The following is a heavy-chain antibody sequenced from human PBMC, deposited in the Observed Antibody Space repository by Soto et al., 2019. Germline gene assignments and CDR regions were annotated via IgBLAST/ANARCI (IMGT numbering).Heavy chain of an antibody. J-gene: IGHJ6*03. D-gene: IGHD2-2*01. CDR2: ISYDGSNK. CDR1: GFTFSSYG. CDR3: AKDFSSTSHTDYMDV. V-gene: IGHV3-30*18. Sequence: PGGSLRLSCAASGFTFSSYGMHWVRQAPGKGLEWVAVISYDGSNKYYADSVKGRFTISRDNSKNTLYLQMNSLRAEDTAVYYCAKDFSSTSHTDYMDVWGKVTTVTVSS.